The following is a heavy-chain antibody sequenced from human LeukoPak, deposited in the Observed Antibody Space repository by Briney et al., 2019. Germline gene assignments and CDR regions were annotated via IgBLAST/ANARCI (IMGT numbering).Heavy chain of an antibody. CDR2: ISGSGIIT. D-gene: IGHD3-22*01. V-gene: IGHV3-23*01. CDR3: AKRLYDSSGYDY. Sequence: TGGSLRLSCAASGFPFSSYAMSWVRQGPGKGREWVSAISGSGIITYYADSVKGRFTISRDNSKNTLYLQMISLRAEDTAVYYCAKRLYDSSGYDYWGQGALVTVSS. J-gene: IGHJ4*02. CDR1: GFPFSSYA.